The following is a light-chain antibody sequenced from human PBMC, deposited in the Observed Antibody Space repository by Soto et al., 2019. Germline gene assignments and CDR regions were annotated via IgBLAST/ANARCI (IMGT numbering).Light chain of an antibody. Sequence: EIVLTQSPCPLSLSVGERATLSCRASQSVSSTDLAWYQQQASQTPRLLIYAASTKATGIPDRFSGSGSGTYFTITINRLAPEDSAVYYCQQYGNSLTFGGGTKVEI. CDR2: AAS. CDR3: QQYGNSLT. CDR1: QSVSSTD. V-gene: IGKV3-20*01. J-gene: IGKJ4*01.